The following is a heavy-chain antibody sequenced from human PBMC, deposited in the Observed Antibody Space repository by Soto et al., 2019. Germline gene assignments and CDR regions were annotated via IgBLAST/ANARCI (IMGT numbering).Heavy chain of an antibody. CDR1: GDSVSSNSAA. J-gene: IGHJ6*03. Sequence: SQTLSLTFAISGDSVSSNSAAWNWIRQSPSRGLEWLGRTYYRSKWYNDYAVSVKSRITINPDTSKNQFPLQLNSVTPEDTAVYYCARGGRLTTVTTDYYYYMDVWGKGTTVTVSS. V-gene: IGHV6-1*01. D-gene: IGHD4-4*01. CDR2: TYYRSKWYN. CDR3: ARGGRLTTVTTDYYYYMDV.